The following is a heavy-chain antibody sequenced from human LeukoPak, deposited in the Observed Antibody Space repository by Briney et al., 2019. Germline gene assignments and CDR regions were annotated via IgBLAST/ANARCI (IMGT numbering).Heavy chain of an antibody. Sequence: GGSLRLSCAASGFTFSSYWMSWVRQTPGKGLEWVANIKPDGSEKYYVDSVKGRFTISRDNAKNSLYLQMNSLRAEDTALYYCTRAYGSGSLLDYYMDVWGKGTTVTVSS. V-gene: IGHV3-7*03. CDR1: GFTFSSYW. D-gene: IGHD3-10*01. CDR3: TRAYGSGSLLDYYMDV. J-gene: IGHJ6*03. CDR2: IKPDGSEK.